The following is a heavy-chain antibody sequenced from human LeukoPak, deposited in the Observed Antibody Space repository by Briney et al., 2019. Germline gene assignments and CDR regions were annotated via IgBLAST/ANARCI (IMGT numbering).Heavy chain of an antibody. CDR3: ARDAHNGYEFHDWFDP. J-gene: IGHJ5*02. Sequence: ASVKVSCKASGYTFTDYYIHWVRQAPGQGLEWMGWINPNSGGTKYAQKFQGRVTMTTDTSISTAYMEMSRLTSDDTAVYYCARDAHNGYEFHDWFDPWGQGTLVTVSS. D-gene: IGHD5-12*01. V-gene: IGHV1-2*02. CDR2: INPNSGGT. CDR1: GYTFTDYY.